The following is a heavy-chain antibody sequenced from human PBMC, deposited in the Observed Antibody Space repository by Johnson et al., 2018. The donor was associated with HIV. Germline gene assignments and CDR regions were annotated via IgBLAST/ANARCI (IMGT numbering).Heavy chain of an antibody. CDR1: GFTFSSYV. V-gene: IGHV3-30-3*01. CDR3: ARASLAHDAFDI. J-gene: IGHJ3*02. Sequence: VQVVESGGGVVQPGRSLRLSCAASGFTFSSYVMHWVRQAPGKGLEWVAFISYDGSNEYYADSVKGRFTISRDNSKNTLYLQMNSLRAEDTAVYYCARASLAHDAFDIWGQGTMVTVSS. CDR2: ISYDGSNE.